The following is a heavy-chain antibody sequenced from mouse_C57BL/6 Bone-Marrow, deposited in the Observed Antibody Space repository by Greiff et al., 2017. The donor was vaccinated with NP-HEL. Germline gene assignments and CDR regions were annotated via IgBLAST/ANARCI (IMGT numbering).Heavy chain of an antibody. CDR1: GYTFTDYE. CDR2: IDPETGGT. Sequence: QVQLQQSGAELVRPGASVTLSCKASGYTFTDYEMHWVKQTPVHGLEWIGAIDPETGGTAYNQKFKGKAILTADKSSSTAYMELRSLTSEDSAVYYCTRLGFYDGSSYQDYFDYGGQGTTLTVSA. D-gene: IGHD1-1*01. V-gene: IGHV1-15*01. CDR3: TRLGFYDGSSYQDYFDY. J-gene: IGHJ2*01.